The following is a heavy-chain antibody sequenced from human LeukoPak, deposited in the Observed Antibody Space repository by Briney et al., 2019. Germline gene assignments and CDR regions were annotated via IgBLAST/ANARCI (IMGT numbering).Heavy chain of an antibody. V-gene: IGHV1-46*01. Sequence: GASVKVSCKASGYTFTSYYMHWVRQAPGQGLEWMGIINPSGGTTSYAQKFQGRVTMTRDTSTSTVYMELSSLRSEDTAVYYCARDPSVSGYSFGYFDYWDQGTLVTVSS. D-gene: IGHD5-18*01. CDR1: GYTFTSYY. CDR2: INPSGGTT. J-gene: IGHJ4*02. CDR3: ARDPSVSGYSFGYFDY.